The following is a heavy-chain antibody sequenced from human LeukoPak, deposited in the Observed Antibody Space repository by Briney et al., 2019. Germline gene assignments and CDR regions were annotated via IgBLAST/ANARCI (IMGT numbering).Heavy chain of an antibody. D-gene: IGHD2-15*01. CDR3: ARAGAVVDNWFDP. J-gene: IGHJ5*02. CDR2: MNPNSGNT. V-gene: IGHV1-8*01. CDR1: GYTFTSYD. Sequence: ASVKVSCKASGYTFTSYDINWVRQAPGQGLEWMGWMNPNSGNTGYAQKFQGRVTMTRNTSISTAYMELSSLRSEDTAVYYCARAGAVVDNWFDPWGQGTLVTVSS.